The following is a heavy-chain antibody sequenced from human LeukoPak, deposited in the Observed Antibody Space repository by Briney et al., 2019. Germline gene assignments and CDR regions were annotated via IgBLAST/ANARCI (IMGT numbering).Heavy chain of an antibody. CDR1: GFTFDDYG. J-gene: IGHJ6*03. V-gene: IGHV3-20*04. D-gene: IGHD2-2*01. CDR3: ATVPAASNYYYYYMDV. Sequence: GGSLRLSXAASGFTFDDYGMSWVRQAPGKGLEWVSGINWNGGSTGYADSVKGRFTISRDNAKNSLYLQMNSLRAEDTALYYCATVPAASNYYYYYMDVWGKGTTVTVSS. CDR2: INWNGGST.